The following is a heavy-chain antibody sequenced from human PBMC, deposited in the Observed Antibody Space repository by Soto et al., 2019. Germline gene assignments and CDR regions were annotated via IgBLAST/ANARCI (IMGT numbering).Heavy chain of an antibody. V-gene: IGHV3-30*18. J-gene: IGHJ4*02. CDR1: GFTFSSYA. CDR2: ISDDGSNK. D-gene: IGHD2-2*03. Sequence: PGGSLRLSCAASGFTFSSYAMSWVRQAPGKGLEWVAVISDDGSNKYYADSVKGRFTISRDNSKNTLYLQMNSLRAEDTAVYYCAKPRKPRMDGYFDYWGQGTLVTVSS. CDR3: AKPRKPRMDGYFDY.